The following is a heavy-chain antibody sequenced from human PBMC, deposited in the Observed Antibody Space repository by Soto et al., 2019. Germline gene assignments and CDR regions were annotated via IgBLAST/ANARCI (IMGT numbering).Heavy chain of an antibody. Sequence: PSETLCLTCTFSVGSISIGGYYWSWIRQHPGKGLEWIGYIYYSGSTYYNPPLKSRVTISVDTSKNQFSLKLSSVTAADTAVYYCARFIRLTKHFHWFDPWGQGTMVTVSS. CDR2: IYYSGST. CDR3: ARFIRLTKHFHWFDP. CDR1: VGSISIGGYY. J-gene: IGHJ5*02. D-gene: IGHD4-17*01. V-gene: IGHV4-31*03.